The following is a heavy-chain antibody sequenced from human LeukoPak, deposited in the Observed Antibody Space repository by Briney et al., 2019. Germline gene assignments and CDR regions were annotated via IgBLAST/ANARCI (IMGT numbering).Heavy chain of an antibody. CDR3: ARELPREVTLDY. CDR2: INSDGSRT. CDR1: GFTLSSYE. Sequence: GGSLRLSCAASGFTLSSYEMHWVRHAPGKGLVWVSRINSDGSRTGYADAVKGRFTISRDNAKNMLYLQMNRLRAEDTAIYYCARELPREVTLDYWGQGTLVTVSS. J-gene: IGHJ4*02. V-gene: IGHV3-74*01. D-gene: IGHD2-21*02.